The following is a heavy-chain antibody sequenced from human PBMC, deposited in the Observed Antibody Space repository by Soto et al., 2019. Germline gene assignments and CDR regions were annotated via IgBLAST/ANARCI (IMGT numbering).Heavy chain of an antibody. CDR1: GYTLTELS. D-gene: IGHD6-13*01. CDR2: FDPEDGET. Sequence: GASVKVSCKVSGYTLTELSMHWVRQAPGKGLEWMGGFDPEDGETIYAQKFQGRVTMTEDTSTDPAYMELSSLRSEDTAVYYCARVATPGYSSSWYLDYWGQGTLVTVSS. V-gene: IGHV1-24*01. J-gene: IGHJ4*02. CDR3: ARVATPGYSSSWYLDY.